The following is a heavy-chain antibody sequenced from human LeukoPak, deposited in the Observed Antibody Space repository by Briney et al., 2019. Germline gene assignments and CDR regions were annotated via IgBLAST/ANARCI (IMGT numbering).Heavy chain of an antibody. Sequence: GGSLRLSCAASGFTFSSYWITWVRQAPGKGLAWVANIKEDGGEKYYVDSVKGRFTISRDNAKNSVSLQMNSLRAEDTAVYYCAREVMVRGVIGMMDVWGQGTTVTVSS. D-gene: IGHD3-10*01. J-gene: IGHJ6*02. CDR3: AREVMVRGVIGMMDV. CDR1: GFTFSSYW. V-gene: IGHV3-7*01. CDR2: IKEDGGEK.